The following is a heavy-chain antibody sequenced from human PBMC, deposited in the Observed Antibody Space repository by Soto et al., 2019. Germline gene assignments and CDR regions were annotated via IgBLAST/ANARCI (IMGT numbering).Heavy chain of an antibody. CDR3: AREGVAGYYYDSSGYGVGAFDI. J-gene: IGHJ3*02. V-gene: IGHV1-3*01. Sequence: ASVKVSCKASAYTFTSYAMHCVRQAPGQRLEWMGWINAGNGNTKYSQKFQGRVTITRDTSASTAYMELSSLRSEDTAVYYCAREGVAGYYYDSSGYGVGAFDIWGQGTMVTVSS. CDR1: AYTFTSYA. D-gene: IGHD3-22*01. CDR2: INAGNGNT.